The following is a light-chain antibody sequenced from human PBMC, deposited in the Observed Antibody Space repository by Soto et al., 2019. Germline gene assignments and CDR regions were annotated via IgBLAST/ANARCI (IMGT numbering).Light chain of an antibody. Sequence: EIVLTQSPATLSLSPGERATLSCRASQSVSSYLAWYQHKPGQAPTLLIDDASTRATGIPARFSGSGSGTDFTLTIRILEPEDFAVYYSPHRSICPLCTLGPLTKVDIK. V-gene: IGKV3-11*01. CDR3: PHRSICPLCT. CDR2: DAS. CDR1: QSVSSY. J-gene: IGKJ1*01.